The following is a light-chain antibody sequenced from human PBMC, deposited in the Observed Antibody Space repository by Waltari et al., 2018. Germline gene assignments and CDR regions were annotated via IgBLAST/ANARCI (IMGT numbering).Light chain of an antibody. CDR1: QGISSY. CDR2: ASS. CDR3: QQLNSSPFT. V-gene: IGKV1-9*01. Sequence: DIQLTQSPSFLSASIGDRVTIPCRASQGISSYLAWYQQKPGKAPKLLIYASSTLQSGVPSRFSGSGSGTEFTLTISSLQPEDFATYYCQQLNSSPFTFGPGTKVDIK. J-gene: IGKJ3*01.